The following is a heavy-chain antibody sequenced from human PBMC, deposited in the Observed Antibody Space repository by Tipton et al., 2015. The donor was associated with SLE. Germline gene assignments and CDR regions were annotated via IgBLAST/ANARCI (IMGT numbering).Heavy chain of an antibody. V-gene: IGHV4-39*07. J-gene: IGHJ6*03. CDR1: SGSISSTSYY. CDR2: VYYSGST. CDR3: ARGGEYGSSWHPRNYYYMDV. Sequence: TLSLTCTLSSGSISSTSYYWGWIRQPPGKELEWIGSVYYSGSTYYNASLRSRVSISVDTSMNQFSLKLTSVTAADTAIYYCARGGEYGSSWHPRNYYYMDVWGKGTTVTVSS. D-gene: IGHD6-13*01.